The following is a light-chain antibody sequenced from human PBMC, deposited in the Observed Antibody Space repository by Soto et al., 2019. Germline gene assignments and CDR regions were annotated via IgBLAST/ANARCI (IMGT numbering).Light chain of an antibody. CDR1: SDINVGRYN. CDR2: YNSDSDK. V-gene: IGLV5-37*01. Sequence: VLTQPPSSSASPGESARLTCTLPSDINVGRYNIYWYQQKPGSPPRYLLYYNSDSDKGQGSGVPSRFSGSKDVSANTGILLISGLQSEDEADYYCMIWPSDAVGVFGGGTKLTVL. CDR3: MIWPSDAVGV. J-gene: IGLJ3*02.